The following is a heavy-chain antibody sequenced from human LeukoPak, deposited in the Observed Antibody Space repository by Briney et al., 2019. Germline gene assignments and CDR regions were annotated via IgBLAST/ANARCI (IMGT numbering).Heavy chain of an antibody. V-gene: IGHV4-39*01. CDR1: GGSISSSSYY. CDR3: ARHPTLLLWFGELLRAEGFDP. CDR2: IYYSGST. J-gene: IGHJ5*02. D-gene: IGHD3-10*01. Sequence: SETLSLTCTVSGGSISSSSYYWGWIRQPPGKGLEWIGSIYYSGSTYYNPSLKSRVTISVDTSKNQFSLKLSSVTAADTAVYYCARHPTLLLWFGELLRAEGFDPWGQGTLVTVSS.